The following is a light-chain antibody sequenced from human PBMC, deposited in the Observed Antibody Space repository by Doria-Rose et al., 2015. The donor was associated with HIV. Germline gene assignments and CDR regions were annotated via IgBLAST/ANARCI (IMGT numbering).Light chain of an antibody. CDR2: STS. CDR1: QSVSSSY. J-gene: IGKJ1*01. CDR3: QQYGSSSWT. Sequence: ASQSVSSSYLAWYQQKPGQAPRLLIYSTSSRATGIPDRFSGSGSGTDFTLIISRLEPEDFAVYYCQQYGSSSWTFGQGTKVEIK. V-gene: IGKV3-20*01.